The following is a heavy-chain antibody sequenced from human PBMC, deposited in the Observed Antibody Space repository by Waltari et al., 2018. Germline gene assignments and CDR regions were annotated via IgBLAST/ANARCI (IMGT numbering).Heavy chain of an antibody. V-gene: IGHV3-30-3*01. CDR2: ISYDGSNK. J-gene: IGHJ4*02. CDR3: ARESGRGYCSGGSCYFDY. Sequence: QVQLVESGGGVVQPGRSLRLSCAASGFTFSSYAMHWVRPAPGKGLEWVAVISYDGSNKYYADSVKGRFTISRDNSKNTLYLQMNSLRAEDTAVYYCARESGRGYCSGGSCYFDYWGQGTLVTVSS. CDR1: GFTFSSYA. D-gene: IGHD2-15*01.